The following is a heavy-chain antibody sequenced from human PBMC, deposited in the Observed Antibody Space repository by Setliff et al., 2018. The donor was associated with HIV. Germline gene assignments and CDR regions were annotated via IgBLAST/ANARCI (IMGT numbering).Heavy chain of an antibody. CDR2: VYNSGIT. J-gene: IGHJ5*02. CDR3: ATCRHRPSNWFDP. Sequence: SETLSLTCTVSGSSVSSPGYYWGRIRQPPGKGLEWIGSVYNSGITFKNPSLKSRVTISVDRSGNQFSLRLTSVTAADTAVYYCATCRHRPSNWFDPWGQGTVVTVSS. V-gene: IGHV4-39*07. CDR1: GSSVSSPGYY.